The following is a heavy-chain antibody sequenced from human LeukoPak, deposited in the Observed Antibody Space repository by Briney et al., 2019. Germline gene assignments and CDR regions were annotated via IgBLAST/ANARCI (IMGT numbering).Heavy chain of an antibody. V-gene: IGHV3-23*01. J-gene: IGHJ4*02. CDR2: ISGSGGST. D-gene: IGHD3-22*01. CDR1: GFTFSSYA. Sequence: GGSLRLSCAASGFTFSSYAMSWVRQAPGKGLEWVSAISGSGGSTYYADSVKGRFTISRDNSKNTLYLQMNSLRAEDTAVNYCAKSTLTGYYYDSSGSWGQGTLVTVSS. CDR3: AKSTLTGYYYDSSGS.